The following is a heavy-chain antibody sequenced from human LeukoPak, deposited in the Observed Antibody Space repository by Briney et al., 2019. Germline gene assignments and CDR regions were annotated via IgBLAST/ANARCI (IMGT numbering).Heavy chain of an antibody. CDR1: GGTFSSYA. CDR3: ARGTLGYCSSTSCYIPDDY. Sequence: ASVKLSCKASGGTFSSYAISWVRQAPGQGLEWMGGIIPIFGTANYAQKFQCRVTITADESTSTAYMELSILRSEDTAVYYCARGTLGYCSSTSCYIPDDYWGQGTLVTVSS. V-gene: IGHV1-69*13. D-gene: IGHD2-2*02. CDR2: IIPIFGTA. J-gene: IGHJ4*02.